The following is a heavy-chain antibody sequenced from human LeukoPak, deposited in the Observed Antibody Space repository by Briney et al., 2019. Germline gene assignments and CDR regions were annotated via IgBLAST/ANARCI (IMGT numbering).Heavy chain of an antibody. CDR3: ARNQSGDSTFGTDFRGWYFDL. Sequence: SETLSLTCTVSGGSISSSIYYWGWIRQPPGKGLEWIGSIYYSGSTSYNPSLKSRVTISVDTSINQFSLKLSSVTAADTAVYYCARNQSGDSTFGTDFRGWYFDLWGRGTLVTVSS. D-gene: IGHD6-13*01. CDR1: GGSISSSIYY. V-gene: IGHV4-39*01. J-gene: IGHJ2*01. CDR2: IYYSGST.